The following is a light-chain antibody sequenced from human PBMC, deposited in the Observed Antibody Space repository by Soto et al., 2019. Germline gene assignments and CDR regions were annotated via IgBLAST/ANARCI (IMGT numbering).Light chain of an antibody. J-gene: IGKJ4*01. CDR1: QSISTW. CDR3: QQVYVYPST. CDR2: DAS. Sequence: IKMTQCPSTLSASVGDGVTIGCRASQSISTWLAWYQQKPGKAPKLLIYDASSLEGGVPSRFSGSGSGTEFTLTISSLQPEDFATYYCQQVYVYPSTFGGGTKV. V-gene: IGKV1-5*01.